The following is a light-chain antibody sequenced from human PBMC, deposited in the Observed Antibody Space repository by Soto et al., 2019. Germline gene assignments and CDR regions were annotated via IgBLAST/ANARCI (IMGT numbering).Light chain of an antibody. CDR3: QQSYSTLTWT. CDR1: QSISSY. CDR2: AAS. J-gene: IGKJ1*01. Sequence: DIQMTQSPSSLSSSVGDIVTITCRASQSISSYLNWYQQKPGKAPKLLIYAASSLQSGVPSRFSGSGSGTDFTLTISSLQPEDFATYYCQQSYSTLTWTFGQGTKVDIK. V-gene: IGKV1-39*01.